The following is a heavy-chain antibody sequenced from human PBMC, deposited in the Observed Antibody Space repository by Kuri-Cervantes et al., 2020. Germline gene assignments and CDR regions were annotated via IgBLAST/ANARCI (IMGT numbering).Heavy chain of an antibody. Sequence: SETLSLTCTVSGGSISSSSYYWGWIRQPPGKGLEWIGSIYYSGSTYYNPSRKSRVTISVDTSKNQFSLKLSSVTVAGTAVYYCASQYQYDSSGYSNREVDSFYFYMDVWGEGTTVTVSS. CDR2: IYYSGST. J-gene: IGHJ6*03. D-gene: IGHD3-22*01. CDR1: GGSISSSSYY. V-gene: IGHV4-39*07. CDR3: ASQYQYDSSGYSNREVDSFYFYMDV.